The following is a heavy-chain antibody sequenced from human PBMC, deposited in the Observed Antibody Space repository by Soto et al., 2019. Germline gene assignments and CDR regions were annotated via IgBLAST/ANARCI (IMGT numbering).Heavy chain of an antibody. J-gene: IGHJ6*02. Sequence: QITLKESGPTLVKPTQTLTLTCTFSGLSLSTTGVGVGWIRQPPGKALEWLALIYWDDDKRYSPSLKSRLTTTKDTSKNQVVHTMTNMDPVDTATYYCVQSRCGGDCLQSYSSHSYYGLDVWGQGTTVTVSS. CDR1: GLSLSTTGVG. D-gene: IGHD2-21*02. V-gene: IGHV2-5*02. CDR2: IYWDDDK. CDR3: VQSRCGGDCLQSYSSHSYYGLDV.